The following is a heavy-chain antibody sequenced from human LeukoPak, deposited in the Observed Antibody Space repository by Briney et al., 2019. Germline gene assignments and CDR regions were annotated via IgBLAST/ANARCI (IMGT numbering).Heavy chain of an antibody. Sequence: GGSLRLSCAASGFTFSNYAMPWVRQAPGKGLEWVSTISDSGVGTYYADSVKGRFTISRDNSKNTLYLQMNSLRAEDTAVYYCAKLLVAYWGQGTLVTVSS. J-gene: IGHJ4*02. CDR3: AKLLVAY. CDR2: ISDSGVGT. V-gene: IGHV3-23*01. CDR1: GFTFSNYA. D-gene: IGHD2/OR15-2a*01.